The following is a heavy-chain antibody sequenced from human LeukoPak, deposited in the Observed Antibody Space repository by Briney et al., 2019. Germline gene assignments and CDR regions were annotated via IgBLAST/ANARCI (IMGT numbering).Heavy chain of an antibody. CDR1: GFTFSSYS. Sequence: GGSLRLSCAASGFTFSSYSLNWVRQAPGKGLEWVSSISSSSSYIYYADSVKGRFTISRDNAKNSLYLQMNSLRAEDTAVYTCARGGNWNDFDYWGQGTLVTVSS. D-gene: IGHD1-1*01. J-gene: IGHJ4*02. V-gene: IGHV3-21*01. CDR2: ISSSSSYI. CDR3: ARGGNWNDFDY.